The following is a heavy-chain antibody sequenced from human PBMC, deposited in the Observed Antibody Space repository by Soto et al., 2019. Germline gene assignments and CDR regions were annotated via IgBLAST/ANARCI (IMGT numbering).Heavy chain of an antibody. Sequence: PGESLKSSCKASGYSFTNYWIGWVRQMPGKGLEWMGTIYPGDSDTRYSPSFQGQVTFSVDKSINTAYLHWTSLRASDTAIYYCAIQHPQDSSARYNWGQGTLVTVSS. V-gene: IGHV5-51*01. J-gene: IGHJ4*02. CDR2: IYPGDSDT. D-gene: IGHD6-19*01. CDR1: GYSFTNYW. CDR3: AIQHPQDSSARYN.